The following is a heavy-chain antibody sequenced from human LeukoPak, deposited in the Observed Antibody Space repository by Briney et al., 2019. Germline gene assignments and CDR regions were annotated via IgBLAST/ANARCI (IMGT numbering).Heavy chain of an antibody. D-gene: IGHD2-2*02. J-gene: IGHJ6*03. CDR2: ISSSGSTI. CDR1: GFTFSSYE. V-gene: IGHV3-48*03. CDR3: ARVKCPLYGPYTKFYYYYYMDV. Sequence: GGSLRLSCAASGFTFSSYEMNWVRQAPGKGLEWVSYISSSGSTIYYADSVKGRFTISRDNAKNSLYLQMNSLRAEDTAVYYCARVKCPLYGPYTKFYYYYYMDVWGKGTTVTVSS.